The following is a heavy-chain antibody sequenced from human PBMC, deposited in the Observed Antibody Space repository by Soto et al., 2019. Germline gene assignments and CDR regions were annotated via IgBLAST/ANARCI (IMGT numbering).Heavy chain of an antibody. V-gene: IGHV3-30-3*01. CDR3: ARPDGSGWYGA. CDR1: GFTFSIHS. Sequence: GGSLRLSCAASGFTFSIHSMHWVRQAPGKGLEWVAVFSSDGINKYYADSVNGRFTISRDNSKNTLYLQMNSLRPEDTAVYYCARPDGSGWYGAWGQGTLVTVSS. CDR2: FSSDGINK. J-gene: IGHJ5*02. D-gene: IGHD6-19*01.